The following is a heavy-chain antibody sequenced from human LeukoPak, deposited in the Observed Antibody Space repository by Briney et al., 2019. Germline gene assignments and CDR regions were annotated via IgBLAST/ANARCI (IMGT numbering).Heavy chain of an antibody. Sequence: PGGSLRLSCAASGFTVSSNYMSWVRQAPGKGLEWVSVIYSGGSTYYADSVKGRFTISRDNSKNTLYLQMNSLRAEDTAVYYCARAPRRTYYYDSSGYPTSWGQGTMVTVSS. CDR1: GFTVSSNY. J-gene: IGHJ3*01. CDR3: ARAPRRTYYYDSSGYPTS. CDR2: IYSGGST. D-gene: IGHD3-22*01. V-gene: IGHV3-53*01.